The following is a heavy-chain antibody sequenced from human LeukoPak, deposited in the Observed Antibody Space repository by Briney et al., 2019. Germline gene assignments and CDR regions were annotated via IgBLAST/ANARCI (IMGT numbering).Heavy chain of an antibody. V-gene: IGHV1-46*01. Sequence: ASVKVSCKASGYTFTSYYMHWVRQAPGQGLEWMGIINPSGGSTSYAQKFQGRVTMTRDTSTSTVYMELSSLRSEDTAVYYCASQPLNYGRGCYFDYWGQGTLVTVSS. D-gene: IGHD4-17*01. CDR3: ASQPLNYGRGCYFDY. CDR2: INPSGGST. J-gene: IGHJ4*02. CDR1: GYTFTSYY.